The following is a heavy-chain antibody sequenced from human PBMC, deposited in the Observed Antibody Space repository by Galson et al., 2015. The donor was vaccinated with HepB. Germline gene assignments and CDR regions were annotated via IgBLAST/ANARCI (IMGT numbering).Heavy chain of an antibody. J-gene: IGHJ4*02. D-gene: IGHD6-19*01. CDR3: AIAGYSSGWTRFDY. CDR1: GYTFTSYG. CDR2: ISAYNGNT. V-gene: IGHV1-18*04. Sequence: SVKVSCKASGYTFTSYGISWVRQAPGQGLEWMGWISAYNGNTNYAQKLKGRVTMTTDTSTSTAYMELRSLRSDDTAVYYCAIAGYSSGWTRFDYWGQGTLVTVSS.